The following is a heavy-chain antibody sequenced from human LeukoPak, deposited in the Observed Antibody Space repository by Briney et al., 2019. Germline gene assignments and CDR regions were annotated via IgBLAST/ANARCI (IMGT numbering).Heavy chain of an antibody. V-gene: IGHV3-7*01. D-gene: IGHD3-10*01. CDR1: GFTFSSYW. CDR3: ASRRVGYYGSGSYPGAFDI. CDR2: IKQDGSEK. J-gene: IGHJ3*02. Sequence: PGGSLRLSCAASGFTFSSYWMSWVRQAPGKGLERVANIKQDGSEKYYVDSVKGRFTISRDNAKNSLYLQMNSLRAEDTAVYYCASRRVGYYGSGSYPGAFDIWGQGTMVTVSS.